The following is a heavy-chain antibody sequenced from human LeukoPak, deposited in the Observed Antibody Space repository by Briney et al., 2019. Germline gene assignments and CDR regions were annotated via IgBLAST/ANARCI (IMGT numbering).Heavy chain of an antibody. CDR3: ALYSASSGFFDP. CDR1: APSISSSGYY. V-gene: IGHV4-39*01. Sequence: SETLSLTSTVFAPSISSSGYYAGWIRQPPGKGLEWIGIVYYSGSTQYNPTLKSRVTISVDTSKNQFSLQLRPVRAAVTAGYYSALYSASSGFFDPWGQGTLVTVSS. D-gene: IGHD1-26*01. J-gene: IGHJ5*02. CDR2: VYYSGST.